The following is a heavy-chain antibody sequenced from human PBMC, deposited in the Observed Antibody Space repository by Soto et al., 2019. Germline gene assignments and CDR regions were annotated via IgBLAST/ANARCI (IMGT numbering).Heavy chain of an antibody. CDR3: AREHSDYGNYYYYFMDV. Sequence: EVQLVESGGGLVQPGGSLRLSCAASGFTFSSYWMHWVRQAPGKGLVWVSRINSDGSSTSYADSVKGRVTIYRDNAQTTLYLQMNSLRAEDTAVYYCAREHSDYGNYYYYFMDVWGKGTTVTVSS. D-gene: IGHD4-17*01. CDR2: INSDGSST. J-gene: IGHJ6*03. CDR1: GFTFSSYW. V-gene: IGHV3-74*01.